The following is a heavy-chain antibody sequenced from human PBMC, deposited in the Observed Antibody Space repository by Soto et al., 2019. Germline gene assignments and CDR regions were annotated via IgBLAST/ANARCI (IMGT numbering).Heavy chain of an antibody. CDR3: ARVGIPIFGAVMSWFDP. D-gene: IGHD3-3*01. Sequence: SETLSLTCTVSGGSISSGGYYWSWIRQHPGKGLEWIGYIYYSGSTYYNPSLKSRVTISVDTSKNQFYLKLSSVTAADTAVYYCARVGIPIFGAVMSWFDPWGQGTLVTVSS. CDR1: GGSISSGGYY. J-gene: IGHJ5*02. CDR2: IYYSGST. V-gene: IGHV4-31*03.